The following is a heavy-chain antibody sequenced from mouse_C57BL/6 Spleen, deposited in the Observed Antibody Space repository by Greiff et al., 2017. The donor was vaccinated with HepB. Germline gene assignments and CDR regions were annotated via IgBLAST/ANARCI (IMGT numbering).Heavy chain of an antibody. J-gene: IGHJ2*01. Sequence: QVQLQQSGAELMKPGASVKLSCKATGYTFTGYWIEWVKQRPGHGLEWIGEILPGSGSTNYNEKFKGKATFTADTSYNTAYMQLRSLTTEDSAIYYCAGGLRQGKFDYWGQGTTLTVSS. D-gene: IGHD2-4*01. CDR2: ILPGSGST. V-gene: IGHV1-9*01. CDR3: AGGLRQGKFDY. CDR1: GYTFTGYW.